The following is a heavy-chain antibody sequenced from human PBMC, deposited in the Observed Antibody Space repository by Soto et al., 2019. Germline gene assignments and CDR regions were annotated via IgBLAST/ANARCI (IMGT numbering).Heavy chain of an antibody. V-gene: IGHV4-30-2*01. D-gene: IGHD3-16*02. Sequence: SEPMSLTCAVAGGSISSGGYSCSWIRQPPGKGLEWIGYIYHSGSTYYNPSLKSRVTISVDRSKNQFSLKLSSVTAADTAVYYCASLAYGGVIVPYDHWAQGALVTVSS. J-gene: IGHJ4*02. CDR1: GGSISSGGYS. CDR3: ASLAYGGVIVPYDH. CDR2: IYHSGST.